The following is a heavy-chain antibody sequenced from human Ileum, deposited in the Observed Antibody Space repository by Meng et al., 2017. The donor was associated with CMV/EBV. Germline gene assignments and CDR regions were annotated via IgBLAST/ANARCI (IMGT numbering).Heavy chain of an antibody. CDR2: LHHSGDT. Sequence: SGDSGSSGTYYWTWIRQPPGKGLEWIGYLHHSGDTNYNPSLKSRVTMSRDRSKNQFSLRLRSVTAADTAVYFCARLLRGYDSVGWFDPWGQGTLVTVSS. J-gene: IGHJ5*02. V-gene: IGHV4-61*07. D-gene: IGHD3-16*01. CDR1: GDSGSSGTYY. CDR3: ARLLRGYDSVGWFDP.